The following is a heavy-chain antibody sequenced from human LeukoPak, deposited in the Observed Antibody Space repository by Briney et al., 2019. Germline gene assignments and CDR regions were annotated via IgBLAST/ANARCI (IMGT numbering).Heavy chain of an antibody. CDR1: GGSVSNGRFY. CDR3: AQSTGWPGFDY. J-gene: IGHJ4*02. CDR2: IYYSGST. Sequence: PSETLSLTCTVSGGSVSNGRFYWSWIRQPPGKGLEWIGYIYYSGSTKYNPSLKSRVTISVDTSKNQFSLRLSSVTAADTAVYYCAQSTGWPGFDYWGQGTLVTVSS. V-gene: IGHV4-61*01. D-gene: IGHD6-19*01.